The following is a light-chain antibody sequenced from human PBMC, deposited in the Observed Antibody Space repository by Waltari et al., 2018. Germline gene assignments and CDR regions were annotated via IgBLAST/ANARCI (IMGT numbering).Light chain of an antibody. CDR3: QQYGSSPWT. Sequence: EIVLTQSPGTLSLSSGERATLSCRASQSVSSSYLAWYKQKAVQAPRVLIHGASNRATGIPDRFSGRWSGTDFTLTISRLEPEDFAVYYCQQYGSSPWTFGQGTKVEIK. CDR1: QSVSSSY. J-gene: IGKJ1*01. V-gene: IGKV3-20*01. CDR2: GAS.